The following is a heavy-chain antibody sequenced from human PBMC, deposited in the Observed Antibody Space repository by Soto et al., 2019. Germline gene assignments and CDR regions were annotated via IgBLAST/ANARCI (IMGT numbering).Heavy chain of an antibody. CDR2: IRSKAYGGTT. CDR3: TRESSVGATAR. Sequence: TGGSLRLSCTASGFTFGDYAMSWVRQAPGKGLEWVGFIRSKAYGGTTEYAASVKGRFTISRDDSKSIAYLQMNSLKTEDTAVYYCTRESSVGATARWGQGTLVTVSS. J-gene: IGHJ4*02. D-gene: IGHD1-26*01. V-gene: IGHV3-49*04. CDR1: GFTFGDYA.